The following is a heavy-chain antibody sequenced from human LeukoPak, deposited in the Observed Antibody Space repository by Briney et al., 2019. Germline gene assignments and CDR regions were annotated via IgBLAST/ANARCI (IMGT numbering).Heavy chain of an antibody. CDR2: ISGSGGST. V-gene: IGHV3-23*01. CDR1: GFTFSSYA. D-gene: IGHD3-16*01. Sequence: GGSLRLSCAASGFTFSSYAMSWVRQAPGKGLEWVSAISGSGGSTYYADSVKGRFTISRDYSKNTLYLQMNSLRAEDTAVYYCAKIQLGLRLNYFDYWGQGTLVTVSS. CDR3: AKIQLGLRLNYFDY. J-gene: IGHJ4*02.